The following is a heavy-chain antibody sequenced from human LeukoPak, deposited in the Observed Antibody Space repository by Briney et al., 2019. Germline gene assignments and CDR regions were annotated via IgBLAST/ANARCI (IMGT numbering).Heavy chain of an antibody. CDR2: IRYDGSNK. Sequence: GGSLRLSCAASGFTFSSYGMHWVRQAPGKGLEWVAFIRYDGSNKYYADSVKGRFTISRDNSKNTLYLQMNSLRAEDTAVYYCAKDKEYYGSGSYLDYWGQGTLVTVSS. J-gene: IGHJ4*02. CDR3: AKDKEYYGSGSYLDY. V-gene: IGHV3-30*02. CDR1: GFTFSSYG. D-gene: IGHD3-10*01.